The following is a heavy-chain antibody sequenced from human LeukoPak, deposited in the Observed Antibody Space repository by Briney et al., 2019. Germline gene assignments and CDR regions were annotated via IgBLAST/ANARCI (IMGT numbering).Heavy chain of an antibody. Sequence: SETLSLTCSVSGVSINSYYWSWIRQPPGKGLVWIGYIYYSGSTNYNPSLKSRVTISVDTSKNQFSLMLSSLPAADTAVYYCAAAAGSDWFDPWGQGTLVTVSS. V-gene: IGHV4-59*08. D-gene: IGHD6-13*01. CDR2: IYYSGST. CDR3: AAAAGSDWFDP. CDR1: GVSINSYY. J-gene: IGHJ5*02.